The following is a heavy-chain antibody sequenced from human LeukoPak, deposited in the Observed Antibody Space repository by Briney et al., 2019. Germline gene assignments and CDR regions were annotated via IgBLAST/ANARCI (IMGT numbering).Heavy chain of an antibody. Sequence: SETLSLTCTVSGGSISSSSYYWGWIRQPPGKGLEWIGSIYYSGSTYYNPSLKSRVTISVDTSKNQFSLKLSSVTAADTAVYYCASARVWFGEFDYWGQGTLVTVSS. V-gene: IGHV4-39*07. CDR1: GGSISSSSYY. CDR2: IYYSGST. J-gene: IGHJ4*02. D-gene: IGHD3-10*01. CDR3: ASARVWFGEFDY.